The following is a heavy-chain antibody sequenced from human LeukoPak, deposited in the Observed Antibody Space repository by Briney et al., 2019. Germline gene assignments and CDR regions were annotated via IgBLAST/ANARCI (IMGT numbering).Heavy chain of an antibody. CDR3: ARAEDSSGYYSTFDY. J-gene: IGHJ4*02. CDR1: GFTFSDYY. CDR2: ISCSGSTI. Sequence: GGSLRLSCAASGFTFSDYYMSWIRQAPGKGLEWVSYISCSGSTIYYADSVKGRFTISRDNAKNSLYLQMNSLRAEDTAVYYCARAEDSSGYYSTFDYWGQGTLVTVSS. D-gene: IGHD3-22*01. V-gene: IGHV3-11*01.